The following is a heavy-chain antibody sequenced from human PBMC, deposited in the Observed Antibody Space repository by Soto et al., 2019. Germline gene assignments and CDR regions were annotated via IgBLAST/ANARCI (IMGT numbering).Heavy chain of an antibody. D-gene: IGHD2-8*01. Sequence: SETLSLTCAVYGGSFSGYYWTWIRQPPGKGLEWIGSIYYSGSTYYNPSLKSRVTISVDTSKNQFSLKLSSVTAADTAVYYCARRGCTNGVCFLNKYYFDYWGQGTLVTVSS. V-gene: IGHV4-34*01. J-gene: IGHJ4*02. CDR1: GGSFSGYY. CDR2: IYYSGST. CDR3: ARRGCTNGVCFLNKYYFDY.